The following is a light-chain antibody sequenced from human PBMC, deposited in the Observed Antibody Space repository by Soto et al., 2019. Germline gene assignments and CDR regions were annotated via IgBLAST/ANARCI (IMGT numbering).Light chain of an antibody. V-gene: IGKV3-15*01. CDR3: QHYNNWPPYS. Sequence: ETVMTQSPDILSVTPGESATLSCSASRDVITNLARFHQKPGETPRLVLYGAATRAAGIPARFSGSGSGRHFTLSISSLQSEDFGVYYCQHYNNWPPYSFGQGTKVDIK. CDR2: GAA. CDR1: RDVITN. J-gene: IGKJ2*03.